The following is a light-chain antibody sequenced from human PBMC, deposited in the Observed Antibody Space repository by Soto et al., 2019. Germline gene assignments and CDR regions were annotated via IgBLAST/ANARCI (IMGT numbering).Light chain of an antibody. V-gene: IGKV3-20*01. CDR3: QQYDMSPQT. Sequence: ESVLMGGRGIMYLSPGDRATLSCRASQGLSDTNLAWYQQKPGQAPRLLMYDSSRRAPGVPHRFSGSGSGTEFTLTISRVEPDDFGVYYCQQYDMSPQTFGLGTKVDIK. J-gene: IGKJ1*01. CDR2: DSS. CDR1: QGLSDTN.